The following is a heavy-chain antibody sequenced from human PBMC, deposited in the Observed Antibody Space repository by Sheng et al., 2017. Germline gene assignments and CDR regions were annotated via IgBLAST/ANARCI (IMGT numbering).Heavy chain of an antibody. Sequence: QVQLVQSGAELRKPGASVKVSCKSSGYSFSDYYMHWLRQIPGQGLEWMGWINPGTGGSFLAQNFQGRVSLTSDTSIHTVHMELSSLRSDDTAIYYCAREYQRLKHNWFDPWGQGTLVTVSS. CDR1: GYSFSDYY. J-gene: IGHJ5*02. CDR2: INPGTGGS. CDR3: AREYQRLKHNWFDP. V-gene: IGHV1-2*02. D-gene: IGHD6-25*01.